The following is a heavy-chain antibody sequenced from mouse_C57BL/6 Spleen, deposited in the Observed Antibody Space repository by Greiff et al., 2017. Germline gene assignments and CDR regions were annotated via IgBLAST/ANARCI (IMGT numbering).Heavy chain of an antibody. D-gene: IGHD1-1*01. V-gene: IGHV1-50*01. CDR3: ARNYGSSYGDY. CDR1: GYTFTSYW. Sequence: QVQLQQPGAELVKPGASVKLSCKASGYTFTSYWMQWVKQRPGQGLEWIGEIDPSDSYTNYNQKFKGKATLTVDTSSSTAYMQLSSLTSEDSAVYYCARNYGSSYGDYWGQGTSGTVSS. J-gene: IGHJ4*01. CDR2: IDPSDSYT.